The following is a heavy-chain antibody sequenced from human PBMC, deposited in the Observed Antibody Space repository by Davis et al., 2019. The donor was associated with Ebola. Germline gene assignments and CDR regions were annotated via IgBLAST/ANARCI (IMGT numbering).Heavy chain of an antibody. CDR3: ASLSMVTTPFDY. Sequence: GESLKISCAASGFTFSSYSMNWVRQAPGKGLEWVSSISSSSSYIYYADSVKGRFTISRDNAKNSLYLQMNSLRAEDTAVYYCASLSMVTTPFDYWGQGTLVTVSS. D-gene: IGHD4-17*01. J-gene: IGHJ4*02. CDR2: ISSSSSYI. CDR1: GFTFSSYS. V-gene: IGHV3-21*01.